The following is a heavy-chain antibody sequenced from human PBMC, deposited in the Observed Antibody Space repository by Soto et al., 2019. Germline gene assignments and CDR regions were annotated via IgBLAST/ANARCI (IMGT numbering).Heavy chain of an antibody. J-gene: IGHJ3*02. Sequence: QVQLVQSGAEVKKPGASVKISCKASGYTVTSYYIHWVRPAPGQGLEWMGIINPSGGSTSYAQKFQGRVTMTRDTSTSTVYMELSSLRSEDTAVYYCARGHCSITSCYGLDAFDIWGQGTMVTVSS. V-gene: IGHV1-46*03. D-gene: IGHD2-2*01. CDR3: ARGHCSITSCYGLDAFDI. CDR2: INPSGGST. CDR1: GYTVTSYY.